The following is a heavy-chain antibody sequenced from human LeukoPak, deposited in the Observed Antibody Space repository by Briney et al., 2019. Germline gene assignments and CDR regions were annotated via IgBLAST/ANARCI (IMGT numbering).Heavy chain of an antibody. CDR1: GFTFSSYG. CDR3: ARGTTVHHYYDSSGYSFFDY. CDR2: ISYDGSNK. J-gene: IGHJ4*02. Sequence: PGGSLRLSCAASGFTFSSYGMHWVRQAAGKGLEWVAVISYDGSNKYYADSVKGRFTISRDNSKNTLYLEMNSLRAEDMAVYYCARGTTVHHYYDSSGYSFFDYWGQGTLVTVSS. D-gene: IGHD3-22*01. V-gene: IGHV3-30*03.